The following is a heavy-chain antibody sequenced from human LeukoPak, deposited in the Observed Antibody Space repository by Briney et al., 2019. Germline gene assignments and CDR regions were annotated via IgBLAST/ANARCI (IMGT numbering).Heavy chain of an antibody. Sequence: PSETLSLTCAVSGVSFSGYYWSWIRQPPGKGLEWIGEIKHSGIIHYNPSLKSRVTISVDTSKNQFSLKLSSVTAADTAVYYCARFKGLRFLEWSLDYWGQGTLVTVSS. J-gene: IGHJ4*02. D-gene: IGHD3-3*01. CDR1: GVSFSGYY. CDR2: IKHSGII. CDR3: ARFKGLRFLEWSLDY. V-gene: IGHV4-34*01.